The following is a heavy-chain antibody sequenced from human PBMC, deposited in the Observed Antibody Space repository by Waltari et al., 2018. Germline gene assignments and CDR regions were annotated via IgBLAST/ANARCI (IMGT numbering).Heavy chain of an antibody. CDR2: IEEDGSDK. CDR3: ATSPLDI. Sequence: MGWVRRGPGKGRGWGCNIEEDGSDKNYVDSVMGRFTISRDNAKNSLYLQMNSLRAEDTAIYYCATSPLDIWGQGTTVTVSS. J-gene: IGHJ3*02. V-gene: IGHV3-7*01.